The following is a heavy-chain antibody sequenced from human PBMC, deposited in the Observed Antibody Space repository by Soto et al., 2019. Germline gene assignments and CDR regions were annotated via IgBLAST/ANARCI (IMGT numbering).Heavy chain of an antibody. CDR2: IISIFGNR. CDR3: ARDRLRGYDNSGFYF. CDR1: GGTFSSYA. V-gene: IGHV1-69*05. Sequence: ASVKVSCKASGGTFSSYAISWVRQAPGQGLEWMGGIISIFGNRDYAQKFQGRVTMTTDKSTNTVYMELSSLRSDDTAVYYCARDRLRGYDNSGFYFWVQGPPVTVSS. J-gene: IGHJ4*02. D-gene: IGHD3-22*01.